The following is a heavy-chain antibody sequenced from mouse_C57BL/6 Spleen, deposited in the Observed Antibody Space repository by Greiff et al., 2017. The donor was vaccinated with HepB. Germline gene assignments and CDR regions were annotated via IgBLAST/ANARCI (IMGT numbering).Heavy chain of an antibody. V-gene: IGHV14-3*01. Sequence: VQLQQSVAELVRPGASVKLSCTASGFNFKNTYMHWVKQRPEQGLEWIGRIDPANGNTKYAPKFQGKATMTADTSSNTAYLQLSSLTSEDTAIYYGAYCGNSFDYWGQGTTLTVSS. CDR3: AYCGNSFDY. CDR1: GFNFKNTY. CDR2: IDPANGNT. D-gene: IGHD2-1*01. J-gene: IGHJ2*01.